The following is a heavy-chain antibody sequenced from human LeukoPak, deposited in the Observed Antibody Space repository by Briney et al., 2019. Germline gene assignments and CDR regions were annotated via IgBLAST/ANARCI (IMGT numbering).Heavy chain of an antibody. J-gene: IGHJ6*03. CDR3: AKVSQDIVVVVAAHYYYYYMDV. CDR1: GFIFTNYG. Sequence: GGSLRLSCETSGFIFTNYGMHWVRQAPGKGLEWVAFIRYDGNNKYYADSVKGRFTISRDNSKNTLYLQMNSLRAEDTAVYYCAKVSQDIVVVVAAHYYYYYMDVWGKGTTVTISS. CDR2: IRYDGNNK. D-gene: IGHD2-15*01. V-gene: IGHV3-30*02.